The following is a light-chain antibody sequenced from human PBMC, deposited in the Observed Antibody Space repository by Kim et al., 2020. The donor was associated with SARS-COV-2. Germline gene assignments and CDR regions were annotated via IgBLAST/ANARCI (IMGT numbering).Light chain of an antibody. CDR3: LQHNTYPIT. CDR1: QSISNY. CDR2: AAS. Sequence: ASVGARVTITCRASQSISNYLNWYQQKPGRAPKLLIYAASTLQSGVPSRFSGSGSGTEFTLTISSVQPEDFATYFCLQHNTYPITFGQGTRLEIK. V-gene: IGKV1-17*01. J-gene: IGKJ5*01.